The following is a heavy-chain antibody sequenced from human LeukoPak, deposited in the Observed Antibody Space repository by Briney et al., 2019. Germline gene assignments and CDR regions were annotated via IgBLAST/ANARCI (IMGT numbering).Heavy chain of an antibody. Sequence: PSETLSLTCTVSGGSISNSIYYWGWVRQPPGKGLEWIGSIYYSGSTYYNPSLKSRVTISVDTSKNQFSLKLSSVTAADTAVYYCARDPHYWGQGTLATVSS. J-gene: IGHJ4*02. CDR2: IYYSGST. CDR3: ARDPHY. V-gene: IGHV4-39*07. CDR1: GGSISNSIYY.